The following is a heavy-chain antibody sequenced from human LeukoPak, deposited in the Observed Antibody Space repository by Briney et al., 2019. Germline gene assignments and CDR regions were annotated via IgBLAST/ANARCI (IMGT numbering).Heavy chain of an antibody. D-gene: IGHD2-2*01. CDR2: ISGSGGST. Sequence: GGSLRLSCAASGFTFSNYWMSWVRQAPGKGLEWVSAISGSGGSTYYADSVKGRFTISRDNSKNTLYLQMNSLRAEDTALYYCAKTYCSSTSCQGYYRFYSMDVWGKGTTVTISS. V-gene: IGHV3-23*01. J-gene: IGHJ6*03. CDR1: GFTFSNYW. CDR3: AKTYCSSTSCQGYYRFYSMDV.